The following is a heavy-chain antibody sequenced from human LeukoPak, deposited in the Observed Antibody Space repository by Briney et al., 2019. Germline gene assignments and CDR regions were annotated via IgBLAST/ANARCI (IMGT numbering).Heavy chain of an antibody. CDR1: GFTFSSYG. CDR2: ISYDGTNK. Sequence: PGGSLRLSCAASGFTFSSYGMHWVRQAPGKRLEWVAVISYDGTNKYYADSVKGRFTISRDNSKNTLYVQMHSLRGEDTAVYYCAGPAQTPGGNSPFDHWGQGTLVTVSS. J-gene: IGHJ4*02. V-gene: IGHV3-30*03. CDR3: AGPAQTPGGNSPFDH. D-gene: IGHD4-23*01.